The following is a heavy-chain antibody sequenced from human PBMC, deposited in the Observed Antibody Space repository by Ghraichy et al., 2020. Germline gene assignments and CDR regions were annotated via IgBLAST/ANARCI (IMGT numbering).Heavy chain of an antibody. J-gene: IGHJ3*02. CDR1: GGSFSGYY. CDR2: INHSGST. CDR3: ARLYGGNSVVEPDDAFDI. D-gene: IGHD4-23*01. V-gene: IGHV4-34*01. Sequence: SETLSLTCAVYGGSFSGYYWSWIRQPPGKGLEWIGEINHSGSTNYNPSLKSRVTISVDMSKNQFSLKLSSVTAADTAVYYCARLYGGNSVVEPDDAFDIWGQGTMVTVSS.